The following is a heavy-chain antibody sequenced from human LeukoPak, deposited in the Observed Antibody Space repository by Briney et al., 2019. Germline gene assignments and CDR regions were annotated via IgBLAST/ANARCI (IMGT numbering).Heavy chain of an antibody. J-gene: IGHJ4*02. D-gene: IGHD2-21*01. V-gene: IGHV3-74*01. Sequence: GGSLRLSCAASGFTLRNYWMHWVRQAPGKGLVWVSRINSDGSSTTYADSVKGRFTTSRDNAKNTLYLQMNSLRAEDTAVYYCARGGFGIVVVSAIDYWGQGTLVTVSS. CDR1: GFTLRNYW. CDR3: ARGGFGIVVVSAIDY. CDR2: INSDGSST.